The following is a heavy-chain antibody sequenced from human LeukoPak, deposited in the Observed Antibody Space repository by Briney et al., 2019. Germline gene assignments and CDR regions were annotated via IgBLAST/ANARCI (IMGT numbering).Heavy chain of an antibody. V-gene: IGHV3-21*01. J-gene: IGHJ4*02. CDR1: GFTFSSYA. CDR2: ISSSSSYI. D-gene: IGHD6-19*01. Sequence: GGSLRLSCAASGFTFSSYAMSWVRQAPGKGLEWVSAISSSSSYIYYADSVKGRFTISRDNAKNSLYLQMNSLRAEDTAVYYCAREKSTTVADTFDYWGQGTLVTVSS. CDR3: AREKSTTVADTFDY.